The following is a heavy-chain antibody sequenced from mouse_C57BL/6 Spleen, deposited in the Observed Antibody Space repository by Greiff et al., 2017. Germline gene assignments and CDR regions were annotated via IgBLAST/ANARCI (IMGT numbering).Heavy chain of an antibody. Sequence: VQLQQSGAELMKPGASVKLSCKATGYTFTGYWIEWVKQRPGHGLEWIGEILPGSGSTNYNEKFKGKATFTADTSSNTAYMQLSSLTTEDSAIYYCARPYYGSSYDAYWGQGTLVTVSA. V-gene: IGHV1-9*01. CDR1: GYTFTGYW. CDR3: ARPYYGSSYDAY. D-gene: IGHD1-1*01. CDR2: ILPGSGST. J-gene: IGHJ3*01.